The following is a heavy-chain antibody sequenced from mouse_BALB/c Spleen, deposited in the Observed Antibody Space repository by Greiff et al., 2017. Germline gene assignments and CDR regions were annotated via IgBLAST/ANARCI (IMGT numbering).Heavy chain of an antibody. CDR1: GFTFSSFG. V-gene: IGHV5-17*02. Sequence: EVKLMESGGGLVQPGGSRKLSCAASGFTFSSFGMHWVRQAPEKGLEWVAYISSGSSTIYYADTVKGRFTISRDNPKNTLFLQMTSLRSEDTAMYYCARGNWEFAYWGQGTLVTVSA. J-gene: IGHJ3*01. D-gene: IGHD4-1*02. CDR2: ISSGSSTI. CDR3: ARGNWEFAY.